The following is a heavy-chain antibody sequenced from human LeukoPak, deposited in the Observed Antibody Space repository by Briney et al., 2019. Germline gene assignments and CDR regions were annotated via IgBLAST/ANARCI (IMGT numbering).Heavy chain of an antibody. D-gene: IGHD2-21*01. V-gene: IGHV3-74*01. CDR3: VNSLGGKDN. CDR1: GFTFSSCW. CDR2: INSDGSST. Sequence: GSLRLSCAASGFTFSSCWMHWVRQAQGRGLVWVSLINSDGSSTSYAASVKGRFTISRDNAKNTLYLQINSRRAEATPEYNCVNSLGGKDNWGQGTLVTVSS. J-gene: IGHJ4*02.